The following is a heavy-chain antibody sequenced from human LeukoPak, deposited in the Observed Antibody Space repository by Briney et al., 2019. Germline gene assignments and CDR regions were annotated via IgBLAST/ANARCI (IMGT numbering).Heavy chain of an antibody. CDR3: AKDQARGDYVLLDYCYYGMDV. J-gene: IGHJ6*02. CDR1: GFTFSSYA. D-gene: IGHD4-17*01. Sequence: GGSLRLSCAASGFTFSSYAMSWVRQAPGKGLEWVSAISGSGGSTYYADSVKGRFTTSRDNSKNTLYLQMNSLRAEDTAVYYCAKDQARGDYVLLDYCYYGMDVWGQGTTVTVSS. CDR2: ISGSGGST. V-gene: IGHV3-23*01.